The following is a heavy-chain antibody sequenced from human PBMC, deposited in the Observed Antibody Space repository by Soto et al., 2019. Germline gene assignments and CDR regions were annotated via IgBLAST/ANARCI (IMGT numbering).Heavy chain of an antibody. Sequence: EVQLLESGGGLVHPGGSLRLSCAASGFTFSSYAMSWVRQAPGKGLEWVSAISGSGGSTYYADSVKGRFTISRDNSKKTLYLQMNSLSAEDTAVYYCAKDPDLGGYYYYYYMDVWGKGTTVTVSS. CDR2: ISGSGGST. CDR1: GFTFSSYA. J-gene: IGHJ6*03. D-gene: IGHD3-3*01. CDR3: AKDPDLGGYYYYYYMDV. V-gene: IGHV3-23*01.